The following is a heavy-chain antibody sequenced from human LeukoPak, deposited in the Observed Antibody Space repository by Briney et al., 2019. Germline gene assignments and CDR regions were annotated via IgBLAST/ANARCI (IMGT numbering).Heavy chain of an antibody. CDR1: GFIFSHYN. CDR2: INQDGSER. J-gene: IGHJ4*02. CDR3: ARGLGSARPADN. Sequence: GGSLRLSCAASGFIFSHYNIDWVRQAPGKGLEWVANINQDGSERYYVDSVKGRFTISRDNAENSLFLQMNSLRAEDTAVYYCARGLGSARPADNWGQGTLITVSS. V-gene: IGHV3-7*01. D-gene: IGHD6-6*01.